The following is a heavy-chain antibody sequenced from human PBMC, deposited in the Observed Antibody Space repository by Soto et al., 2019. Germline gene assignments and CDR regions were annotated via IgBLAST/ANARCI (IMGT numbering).Heavy chain of an antibody. D-gene: IGHD6-13*01. CDR1: GGSFRTYT. CDR2: IIPMFDIA. J-gene: IGHJ3*02. V-gene: IGHV1-69*02. Sequence: QVQLVQSGVEVKKPGSSVKVSCKASGGSFRTYTMFWVRQAPGQGLEWMGRIIPMFDIANYAQKFQGRVTFKTDKSTGTVYMEMNSLTSDDTGMYFYTLGSWSAEVFDIWGQGTLVTVSS. CDR3: TLGSWSAEVFDI.